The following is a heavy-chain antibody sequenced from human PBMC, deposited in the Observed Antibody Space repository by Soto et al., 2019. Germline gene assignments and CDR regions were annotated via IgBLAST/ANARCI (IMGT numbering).Heavy chain of an antibody. CDR3: ARDIPLGQLVLGLGEQDHYMDV. J-gene: IGHJ6*03. CDR2: IIPILGIA. D-gene: IGHD6-6*01. V-gene: IGHV1-69*04. CDR1: GGTFSSYT. Sequence: ASVKVSCKASGGTFSSYTISWARQAPGQGLEWMGRIIPILGIANYAQKFQGRVTITADKSTSTAYMELSSLRSEDTAVYYCARDIPLGQLVLGLGEQDHYMDVWGKGTTVTVSS.